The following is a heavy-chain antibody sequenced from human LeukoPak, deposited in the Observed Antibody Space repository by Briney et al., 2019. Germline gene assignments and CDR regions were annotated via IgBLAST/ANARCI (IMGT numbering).Heavy chain of an antibody. CDR2: IYSGGNT. D-gene: IGHD4-11*01. CDR1: GFTVSNNY. V-gene: IGHV3-66*04. J-gene: IGHJ4*02. Sequence: GGSLRLSCAASGFTVSNNYMSWVRQAPGKGLEWVSVIYSGGNTYYADSVKGRFTISRDNSKNTLYLQMNSLRAEDTAVYYCARRVTTDFYFDYWGQGTLVTVSS. CDR3: ARRVTTDFYFDY.